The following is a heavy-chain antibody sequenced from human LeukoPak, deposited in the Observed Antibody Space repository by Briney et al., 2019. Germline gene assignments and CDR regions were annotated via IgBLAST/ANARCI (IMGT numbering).Heavy chain of an antibody. V-gene: IGHV3-23*01. Sequence: GGSLRLSCAASGFTFSSYGMSWVRQAPGQGLEWVSAISGSGGSTYYADSVKGRFTISRDNSKNTLYLQMNSLRAEDTAVYYCAKYGGTSPNPFDYWGQGTLVTVSS. CDR3: AKYGGTSPNPFDY. J-gene: IGHJ4*02. D-gene: IGHD2-2*01. CDR1: GFTFSSYG. CDR2: ISGSGGST.